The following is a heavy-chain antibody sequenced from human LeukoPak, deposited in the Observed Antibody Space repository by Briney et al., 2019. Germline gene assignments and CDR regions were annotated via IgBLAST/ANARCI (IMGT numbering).Heavy chain of an antibody. Sequence: GGSLRLSCAASGFTFSSHAMSWVRQAPGKGLEWVSAISGSGGSTYYADSVKGRFTISRDNSKNTLYLQMNSLRAEDTAVYYCAKKMSGGYSYGDFDYWGQGTLVTVSS. CDR1: GFTFSSHA. J-gene: IGHJ4*02. CDR3: AKKMSGGYSYGDFDY. V-gene: IGHV3-23*01. CDR2: ISGSGGST. D-gene: IGHD5-18*01.